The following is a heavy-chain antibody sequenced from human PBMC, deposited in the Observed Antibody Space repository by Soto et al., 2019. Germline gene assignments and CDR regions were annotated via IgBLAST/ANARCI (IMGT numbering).Heavy chain of an antibody. V-gene: IGHV3-66*01. CDR3: ASRTSTYPYYFDY. D-gene: IGHD2-21*01. CDR2: IYSGGTT. CDR1: GFTVSSNY. J-gene: IGHJ4*02. Sequence: PGGSLRLSCAASGFTVSSNYMSWVRQAPGKGLEWVSVIYSGGTTYYADSVKGRFTISRDNSKNTLYLQMNSLRAEDTAVYYCASRTSTYPYYFDYWGQGTLVTVSS.